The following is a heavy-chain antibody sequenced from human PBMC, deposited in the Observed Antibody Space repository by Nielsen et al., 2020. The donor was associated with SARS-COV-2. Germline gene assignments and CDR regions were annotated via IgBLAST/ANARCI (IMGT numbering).Heavy chain of an antibody. CDR2: ISAYNGNT. Sequence: ASVKVSCKASGYTFTSYGISWVRQAPGQGLEWMGWISAYNGNTNYAQKLQGRVTMTTDTSTSTAYMELRSLRSDDTAVYYCARDRGGSGWYQTADYWGQGTLATVSS. J-gene: IGHJ4*02. D-gene: IGHD6-19*01. V-gene: IGHV1-18*01. CDR1: GYTFTSYG. CDR3: ARDRGGSGWYQTADY.